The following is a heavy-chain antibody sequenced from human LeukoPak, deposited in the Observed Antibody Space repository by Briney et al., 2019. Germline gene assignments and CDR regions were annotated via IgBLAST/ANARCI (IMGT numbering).Heavy chain of an antibody. CDR1: GFTFSTYA. CDR3: AKDGHYDSSGFTLQY. D-gene: IGHD3-22*01. J-gene: IGHJ1*01. CDR2: ISGSGGST. Sequence: PGGSLRLSCAASGFTFSTYAMSWVRQAPGKGLEWVSAISGSGGSTYYADSVKGRFTISRDNSKNTLYLQMNSLRAEDTAVYYCAKDGHYDSSGFTLQYWGQGTLVTVSS. V-gene: IGHV3-23*01.